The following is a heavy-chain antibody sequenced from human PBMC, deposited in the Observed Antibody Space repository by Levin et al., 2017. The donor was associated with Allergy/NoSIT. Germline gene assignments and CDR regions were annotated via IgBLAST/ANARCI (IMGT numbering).Heavy chain of an antibody. CDR2: IYYSGST. D-gene: IGHD3-10*01. Sequence: ASETLSLTCTVPGGSISSSSYYWGWIRQPPGKGLEWIGSIYYSGSTYYNPSLKSRVTISVDTSKNQFSLKLSSVTAADTAVYYCARHWQGVFDPWGQGTLVTVSS. CDR3: ARHWQGVFDP. J-gene: IGHJ5*02. CDR1: GGSISSSSYY. V-gene: IGHV4-39*01.